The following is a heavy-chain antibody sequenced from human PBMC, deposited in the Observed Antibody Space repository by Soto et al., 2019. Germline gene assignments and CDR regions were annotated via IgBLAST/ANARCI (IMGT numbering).Heavy chain of an antibody. CDR1: GGSISSYY. Sequence: QVQLQESGPGLVKPSETLSLTCTVSGGSISSYYWSWSRQPPGKGLEWIGYIYYSGSTNYNPSLKSRVTISVDSSKNQFSLKLSSVTAADTAVYYCARVSIWQQLVRAYYYGMDVWGQGTTVTVSS. CDR3: ARVSIWQQLVRAYYYGMDV. CDR2: IYYSGST. V-gene: IGHV4-59*01. D-gene: IGHD6-13*01. J-gene: IGHJ6*02.